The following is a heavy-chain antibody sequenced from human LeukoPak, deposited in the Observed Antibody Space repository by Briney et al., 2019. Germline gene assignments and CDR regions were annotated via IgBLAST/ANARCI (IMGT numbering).Heavy chain of an antibody. V-gene: IGHV3-7*01. CDR1: GFSLSNSW. CDR3: AKNYGPLEY. D-gene: IGHD4-17*01. J-gene: IGHJ4*02. Sequence: GGSLRLSCAASGFSLSNSWMTWVRLAPGKGLEWVANMNQDGSEIYYVDSVKGRFTISRDNTKNSLYLQLTSLRAEDTAVYYCAKNYGPLEYWGRGTLLTVSS. CDR2: MNQDGSEI.